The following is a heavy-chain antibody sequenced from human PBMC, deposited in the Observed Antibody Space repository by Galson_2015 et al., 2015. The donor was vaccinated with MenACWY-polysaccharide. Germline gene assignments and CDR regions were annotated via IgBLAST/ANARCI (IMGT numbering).Heavy chain of an antibody. CDR2: ITDSGGSI. V-gene: IGHV3-48*01. D-gene: IGHD5-12*01. CDR3: ARDLPSTGYDFDY. CDR1: GFAFSSYS. J-gene: IGHJ4*02. Sequence: SLRLSCAASGFAFSSYSMNWVRQAPGKGLEWLSYITDSGGSIFYADSVKGRFTISRDNAKNPLYLQMNSLRVEDTAIYYCARDLPSTGYDFDYWGQGTLVTVSS.